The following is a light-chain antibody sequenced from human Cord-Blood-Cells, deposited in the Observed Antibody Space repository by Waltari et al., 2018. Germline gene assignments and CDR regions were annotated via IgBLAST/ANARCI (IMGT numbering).Light chain of an antibody. V-gene: IGKV1-33*01. CDR2: DAS. CDR1: QDISNY. J-gene: IGKJ5*01. Sequence: DIQMTQSPSSLSASVGDRVTITCQASQDISNYLNWDQQKPEKAPKLLIYDASNFETGVHSSLSGSESVTEFTYTIISLQPEDIATYYWQQYDTRPSTFGQGTRLEIK. CDR3: QQYDTRPST.